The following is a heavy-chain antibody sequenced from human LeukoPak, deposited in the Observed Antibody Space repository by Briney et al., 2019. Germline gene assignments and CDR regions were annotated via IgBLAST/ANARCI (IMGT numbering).Heavy chain of an antibody. D-gene: IGHD5-24*01. CDR2: INTNTGNP. V-gene: IGHV7-4-1*02. J-gene: IGHJ4*02. CDR3: VRVGDGYNLGTVDN. CDR1: GYTFTSYT. Sequence: ASVKVSCKASGYTFTSYTMNWVRQAPGQGLEWMGWINTNTGNPTYAQGFTGRFVFSLDTSVSTAYLQISSLKAEDTAVYYCVRVGDGYNLGTVDNWGQGTLVTVSS.